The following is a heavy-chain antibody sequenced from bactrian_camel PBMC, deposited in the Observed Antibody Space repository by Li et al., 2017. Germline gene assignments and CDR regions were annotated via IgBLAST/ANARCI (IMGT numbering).Heavy chain of an antibody. Sequence: DVQLVESGGGAVQPGGSLTLACVVSGDTNNRHCVAWFRQAPGKEREGVASLYTGGGSTYYTDSAKGRFTISQDFPERTVYLQMNSLKPEDTGLYTCAAEPRPSYYTDYGIPCQPLSDKYNYGGQGTQVTVS. CDR2: LYTGGGST. CDR1: GDTNNRHC. CDR3: AAEPRPSYYTDYGIPCQPLSDKYNY. D-gene: IGHD4*01. J-gene: IGHJ4*01. V-gene: IGHV3S40*01.